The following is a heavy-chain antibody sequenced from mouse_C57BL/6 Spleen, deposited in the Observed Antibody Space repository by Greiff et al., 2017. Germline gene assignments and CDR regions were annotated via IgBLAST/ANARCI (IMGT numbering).Heavy chain of an antibody. CDR2: INPNNGGT. Sequence: VQLQQSGPELVKPGASVKISCKASGYTFTDSYMNWVKQSHGKSLEWIGDINPNNGGTSYNQKFKGKATLTVDKSSSTAYRELRRLTYEDSAVYDCARGGYDYDGGDAMDYWGQGTAGTVSS. CDR1: GYTFTDSY. V-gene: IGHV1-26*01. D-gene: IGHD2-4*01. J-gene: IGHJ4*01. CDR3: ARGGYDYDGGDAMDY.